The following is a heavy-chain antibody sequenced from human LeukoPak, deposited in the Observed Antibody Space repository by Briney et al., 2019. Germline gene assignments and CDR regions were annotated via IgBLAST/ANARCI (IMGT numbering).Heavy chain of an antibody. D-gene: IGHD2-8*01. J-gene: IGHJ4*02. V-gene: IGHV3-30*04. CDR3: AKGASRPQIGYCTNGVCQNFDY. CDR2: ISYDGSNK. Sequence: GGSLRLSCAASGFIFSSYAMHRVRQAPGKGLEWVAVISYDGSNKYYADSVKGRFTISRGNSKNTLYLQMNSLRAEDTAVYYCAKGASRPQIGYCTNGVCQNFDYWGQGTLVTVSS. CDR1: GFIFSSYA.